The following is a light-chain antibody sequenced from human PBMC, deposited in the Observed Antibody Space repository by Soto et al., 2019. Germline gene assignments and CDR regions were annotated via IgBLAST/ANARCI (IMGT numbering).Light chain of an antibody. CDR3: SSYTSSAPFYV. CDR1: STDFDGYDY. Sequence: QSVLTQPASVSGSPGQSITISCTGASTDFDGYDYVSWYQQHPGQAPKLIIFDVNNRPSGVSSRFSGSKSGDTASLTISGLQAEDDADYYCSSYTSSAPFYVFGAGTKVTVL. V-gene: IGLV2-14*03. CDR2: DVN. J-gene: IGLJ1*01.